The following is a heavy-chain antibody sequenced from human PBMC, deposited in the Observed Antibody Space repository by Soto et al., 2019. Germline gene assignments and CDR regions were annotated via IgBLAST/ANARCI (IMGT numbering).Heavy chain of an antibody. J-gene: IGHJ6*02. CDR2: ISYDGSNK. D-gene: IGHD3-9*01. CDR3: ARDGRGYDILTGYTYYYYYGMDV. V-gene: IGHV3-30-3*01. CDR1: GFTFSSYA. Sequence: PGGSLRLSCAASGFTFSSYAMHWVRQAPGKGLEWVAVISYDGSNKYYADSVKGRFTISRDNSKNTLYLQMNSLRAEDTAVYYCARDGRGYDILTGYTYYYYYGMDVWGQGTTVTVSS.